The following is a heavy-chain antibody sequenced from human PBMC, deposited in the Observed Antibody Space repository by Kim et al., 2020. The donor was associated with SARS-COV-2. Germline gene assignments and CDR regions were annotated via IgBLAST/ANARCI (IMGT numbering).Heavy chain of an antibody. V-gene: IGHV4-4*02. CDR1: GGSISSSNW. CDR3: ARVGNDSGYDYAWFDP. CDR2: IYHSGST. Sequence: SETLSLTCAVSGGSISSSNWWSWVRQPPGKGLEWIGEIYHSGSTNYNPSLKSRVTISVDKSKNQFSLKLSSVTAADTAVYYCARVGNDSGYDYAWFDPWGQGTLVTVSS. D-gene: IGHD5-12*01. J-gene: IGHJ5*02.